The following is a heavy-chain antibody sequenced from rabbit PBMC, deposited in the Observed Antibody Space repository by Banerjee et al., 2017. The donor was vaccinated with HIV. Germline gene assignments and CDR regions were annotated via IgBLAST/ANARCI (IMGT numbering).Heavy chain of an antibody. D-gene: IGHD4-2*01. CDR3: ARSYAGKAMTSLNL. J-gene: IGHJ4*01. V-gene: IGHV1S40*01. CDR1: GFSFSSSYY. Sequence: QSLEESGGGLVKPGGTLTLTCTASGFSFSSSYYMCWVRQAPGKGLEWIGCIYTGSGSTDYASWVNGRFTISKTSSTTVTLQMTSLTAADTATYFCARSYAGKAMTSLNLWGPGTLVTVS. CDR2: IYTGSGST.